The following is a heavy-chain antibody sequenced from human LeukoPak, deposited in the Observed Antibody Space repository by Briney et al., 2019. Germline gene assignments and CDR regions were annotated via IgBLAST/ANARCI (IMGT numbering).Heavy chain of an antibody. J-gene: IGHJ4*02. D-gene: IGHD6-13*01. CDR2: ISGSGGST. Sequence: ASVKVSCKASGFTFSSYAMSWVRQAPGKGLEWVSAISGSGGSTYYADSVKGRFTISRDNSKNTLYLQMNSLRAEDTAVYYCAKGGGIYSSSWGDYWGQGTLVTVSS. CDR3: AKGGGIYSSSWGDY. V-gene: IGHV3-23*01. CDR1: GFTFSSYA.